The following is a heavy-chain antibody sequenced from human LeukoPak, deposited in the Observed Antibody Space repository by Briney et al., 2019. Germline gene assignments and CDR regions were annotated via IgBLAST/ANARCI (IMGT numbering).Heavy chain of an antibody. CDR1: GFTFSSYE. Sequence: GGSLRLSCAASGFTFSSYEMNWVRQAPGKGLEWVSYISSSGSTIYYADSVKGRFTISRDNAKNSLYLQMNSLRAEDTAVYYCAREGGEWELLRTFDYWGQGTLVTVSS. CDR2: ISSSGSTI. J-gene: IGHJ4*02. D-gene: IGHD1-26*01. CDR3: AREGGEWELLRTFDY. V-gene: IGHV3-48*03.